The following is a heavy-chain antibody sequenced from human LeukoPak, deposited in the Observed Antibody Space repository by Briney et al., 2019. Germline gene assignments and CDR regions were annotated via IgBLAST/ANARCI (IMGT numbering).Heavy chain of an antibody. CDR2: IYYSGST. CDR3: ARITFVVEGYGMDV. V-gene: IGHV4-59*08. CDR1: GGSISSYY. D-gene: IGHD2-21*01. J-gene: IGHJ6*02. Sequence: SETLSLTCTVSGGSISSYYWSWIRQSPGKGLEWIGYIYYSGSTDYNPSLKSRVTISVDTSKNQFSLSLSSVTAADTAVYYCARITFVVEGYGMDVWGQGTTVTVSS.